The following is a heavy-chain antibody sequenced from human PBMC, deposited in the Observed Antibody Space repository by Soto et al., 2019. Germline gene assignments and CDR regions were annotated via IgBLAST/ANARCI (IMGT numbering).Heavy chain of an antibody. CDR1: GGSFGSSA. Sequence: SVKVSCKASGGSFGSSAINWVRQTPGQGLEWLGGFIPVYRTLNYAQKFQGRVTITADESTGTAYMTLSSLASDDTAVYYCATGVIWIGYFTVDSWGQGTRVTVSS. CDR2: FIPVYRTL. D-gene: IGHD3-3*01. J-gene: IGHJ4*02. CDR3: ATGVIWIGYFTVDS. V-gene: IGHV1-69*13.